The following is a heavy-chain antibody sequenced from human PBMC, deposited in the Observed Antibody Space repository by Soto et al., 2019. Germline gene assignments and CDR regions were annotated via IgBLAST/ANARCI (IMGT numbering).Heavy chain of an antibody. D-gene: IGHD3-10*01. V-gene: IGHV4-39*02. CDR2: IYYSGST. CDR1: GGSISSSSYY. Sequence: QLQLQESGPGLVKPSETLSLTCTVSGGSISSSSYYWGWIRQPPGKGLEWIGSIYYSGSTYYNPSLKSRVTISVDTSKNQFSLKLSSVTAADTAVYYWAGELLWFGELLYYYYGMDVWGQGTTVTVSS. CDR3: AGELLWFGELLYYYYGMDV. J-gene: IGHJ6*02.